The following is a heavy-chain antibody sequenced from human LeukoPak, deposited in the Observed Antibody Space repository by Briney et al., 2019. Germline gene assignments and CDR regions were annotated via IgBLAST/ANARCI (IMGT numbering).Heavy chain of an antibody. CDR2: INPSGGST. J-gene: IGHJ4*02. CDR3: ATSTGGIAAADY. CDR1: GYTFIRYY. Sequence: ASVKVSCKASGYTFIRYYMHWVRQAPGQGLEWMGIINPSGGSTSYAQKFQGRVTMTRDTSTSTVYMELSRLRSEDTAVYYCATSTGGIAAADYWGQGTLVTVSS. V-gene: IGHV1-46*01. D-gene: IGHD6-13*01.